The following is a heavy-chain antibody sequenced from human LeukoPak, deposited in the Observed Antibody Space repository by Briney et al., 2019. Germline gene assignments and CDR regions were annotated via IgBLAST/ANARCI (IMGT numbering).Heavy chain of an antibody. CDR3: ARQGGTYYYDSSGYPFYYFDY. CDR2: INHSGST. CDR1: GGSFSGYY. D-gene: IGHD3-22*01. Sequence: SETLSLTCAVYGGSFSGYYWSWIRQPPGKGLEWLGEINHSGSTNYNPSLKSRVTISVDTSKNQFSLKLSSVTAADTAVYYCARQGGTYYYDSSGYPFYYFDYWGQGTLVTVSS. J-gene: IGHJ4*02. V-gene: IGHV4-34*01.